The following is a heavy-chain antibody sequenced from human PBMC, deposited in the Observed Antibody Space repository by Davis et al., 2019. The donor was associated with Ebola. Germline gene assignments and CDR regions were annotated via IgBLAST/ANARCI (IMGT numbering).Heavy chain of an antibody. V-gene: IGHV3-7*01. CDR3: ARRDRGWGGNDY. D-gene: IGHD6-19*01. CDR2: IKQDGSEK. J-gene: IGHJ4*02. CDR1: GFTFSSYS. Sequence: GESLKISCAASGFTFSSYSMNWVRQAPGKGLEWVANIKQDGSEKYYVDSVKGRFTISRDNAKNSLYLQMNSLRAEDTAVYYCARRDRGWGGNDYWGQGTLVTVSS.